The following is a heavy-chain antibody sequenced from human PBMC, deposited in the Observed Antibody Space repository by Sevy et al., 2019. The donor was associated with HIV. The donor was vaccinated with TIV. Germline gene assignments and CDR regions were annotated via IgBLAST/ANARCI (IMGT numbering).Heavy chain of an antibody. J-gene: IGHJ3*02. Sequence: SDTLSLTCTVSGGSISSYYWSWIRQPPGKGLEWIGYIYYSGSTNYNPSLKSRVTISVDTSKNQFSLKLSSVTAADTAVYYCARGEDTVRGVIITNDALDIWGQGTMVTVSS. CDR1: GGSISSYY. CDR2: IYYSGST. CDR3: ARGEDTVRGVIITNDALDI. V-gene: IGHV4-59*07. D-gene: IGHD3-10*02.